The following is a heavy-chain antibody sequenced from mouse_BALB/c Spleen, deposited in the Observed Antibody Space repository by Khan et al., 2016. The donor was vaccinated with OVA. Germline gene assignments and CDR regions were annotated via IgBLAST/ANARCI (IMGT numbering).Heavy chain of an antibody. J-gene: IGHJ2*01. V-gene: IGHV3-2*02. CDR1: GYSITSGYA. CDR3: EGGNYYGYYFDY. D-gene: IGHD1-1*01. CDR2: ISYSGGT. Sequence: EVQLQESGPGLVKPSQSLSLTCTVTGYSITSGYAWNWIRQFPGNKLEWMGYISYSGGTSYNPSHKNRITLTRDTSKDQCFMQLNSVATEEAATYYCEGGNYYGYYFDYWGQGTTLTVSS.